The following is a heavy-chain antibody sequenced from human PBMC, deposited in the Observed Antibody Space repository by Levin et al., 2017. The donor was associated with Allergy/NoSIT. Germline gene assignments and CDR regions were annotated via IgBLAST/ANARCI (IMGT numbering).Heavy chain of an antibody. CDR3: ARSGSRYGSDAFDI. D-gene: IGHD5-18*01. J-gene: IGHJ3*02. CDR1: CGSISTYH. V-gene: IGHV4-59*12. CDR2: IYNSGST. Sequence: SQTLSLPCTVSCGSISTYHWTWIRQPPGKGLDWIGYIYNSGSTNYKSSLKSRVTISVDLSKNQVFLTLTSVTAADTALYYCARSGSRYGSDAFDIWGQGTLVTVSS.